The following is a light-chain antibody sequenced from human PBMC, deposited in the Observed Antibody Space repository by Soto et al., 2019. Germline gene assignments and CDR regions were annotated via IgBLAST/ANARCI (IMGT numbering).Light chain of an antibody. CDR1: QTIKTY. CDR2: AAS. J-gene: IGKJ1*01. Sequence: DIQMTQSPSPLSASVGDSVTITCRASQTIKTYLNWYRHKPGKAPELLIYAASRLQSGVASRFSDSGSGTYFILTISSLQPDDLATYYCQQTYTAPGTFGQGTKVEI. V-gene: IGKV1-39*01. CDR3: QQTYTAPGT.